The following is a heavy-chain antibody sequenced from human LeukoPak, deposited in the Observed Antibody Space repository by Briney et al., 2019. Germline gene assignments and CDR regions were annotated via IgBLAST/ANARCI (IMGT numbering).Heavy chain of an antibody. CDR3: AKFSPEYQLLMGAFDI. CDR2: ISGSGGST. D-gene: IGHD2-2*01. J-gene: IGHJ3*02. Sequence: PGGSLRLSCAASGFTFSSYGMSWVRQAPGKGLEWVSAISGSGGSTYYADSVKGRFTISRDNSKNTLYLQMNSLRAEDTAVYYCAKFSPEYQLLMGAFDIWGQGTMVTVSS. V-gene: IGHV3-23*01. CDR1: GFTFSSYG.